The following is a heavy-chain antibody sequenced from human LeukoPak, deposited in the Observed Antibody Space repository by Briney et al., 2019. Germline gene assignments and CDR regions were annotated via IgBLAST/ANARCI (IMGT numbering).Heavy chain of an antibody. CDR3: AKNPDYDVLTGTSFDC. Sequence: GGSLRLSYAASGFTFSGYAMSWVRQAPGKGLEWVSSVSDSGRNTYYAASVKGRFTISRDNSNNTLYLQMNSLRAEDTAVYYCAKNPDYDVLTGTSFDCWGQGALVTVSS. CDR1: GFTFSGYA. V-gene: IGHV3-23*01. CDR2: VSDSGRNT. D-gene: IGHD3-9*01. J-gene: IGHJ4*02.